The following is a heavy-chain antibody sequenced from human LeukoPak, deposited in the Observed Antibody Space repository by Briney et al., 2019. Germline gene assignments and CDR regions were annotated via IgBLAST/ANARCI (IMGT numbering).Heavy chain of an antibody. J-gene: IGHJ4*02. CDR2: IIPIFDTA. CDR1: GGTFSSYA. CDR3: ARDMDSGPDFFDY. Sequence: SVKVSCKASGGTFSSYAISWVRQAPGQGLEWMGGIIPIFDTANYAQKFQGRVTITADKSTSTAYMELSSLRSEDTAVYYCARDMDSGPDFFDYWGLGTLVTVPS. D-gene: IGHD1-26*01. V-gene: IGHV1-69*06.